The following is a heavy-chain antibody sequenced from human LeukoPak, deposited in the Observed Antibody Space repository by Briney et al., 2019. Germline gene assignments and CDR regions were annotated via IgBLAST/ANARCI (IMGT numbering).Heavy chain of an antibody. CDR1: GFTFSSYW. D-gene: IGHD6-13*01. CDR2: IKQDGSEK. Sequence: GGSLRLSCAASGFTFSSYWMSWVRQAPGKGLEWVANIKQDGSEKYYVDSVKGRFTISRDNAKNSLYLQMNSLRAEDTAVYYCARETITDSSGWYYFDYWGQGTLVTVSS. J-gene: IGHJ4*02. CDR3: ARETITDSSGWYYFDY. V-gene: IGHV3-7*01.